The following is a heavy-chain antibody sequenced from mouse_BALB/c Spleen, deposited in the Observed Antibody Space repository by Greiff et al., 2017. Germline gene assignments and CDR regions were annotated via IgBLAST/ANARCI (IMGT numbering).Heavy chain of an antibody. CDR2: ISYDGSN. Sequence: DVQLQESGPGLVKPSQSLSLTCSVTGYSITSGYYWNWIRQFPGNKLEWMGYISYDGSNNYNPSLKNRISITRDTSKNQFFLKLNSVTTEDTATYYCARETYGNYVWFAYWGQGTLVTVSA. CDR3: ARETYGNYVWFAY. J-gene: IGHJ3*01. D-gene: IGHD2-1*01. V-gene: IGHV3-6*02. CDR1: GYSITSGYY.